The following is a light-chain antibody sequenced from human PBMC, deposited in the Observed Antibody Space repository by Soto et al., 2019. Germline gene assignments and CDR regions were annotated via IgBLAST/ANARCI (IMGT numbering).Light chain of an antibody. CDR2: DVN. CDR1: SSDIGAYNF. Sequence: QSVLTQPASVSGSPGQSITISCTGTSSDIGAYNFVSWYQQHPGKAPKLMLYDVNIRPSGVSNRFSGSKSGNTASLTISGLQAEDEADYYCTLWTTSTTMIFGGGTKLTVL. V-gene: IGLV2-14*03. J-gene: IGLJ2*01. CDR3: TLWTTSTTMI.